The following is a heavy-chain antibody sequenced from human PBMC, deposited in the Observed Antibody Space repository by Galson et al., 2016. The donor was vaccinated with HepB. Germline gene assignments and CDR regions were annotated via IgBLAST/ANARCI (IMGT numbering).Heavy chain of an antibody. CDR3: AFIPSRTLGKVGGRGPSLGD. J-gene: IGHJ4*02. CDR2: IYWDDDK. Sequence: PALVKPTQTLTVTCTFSGFSLITDGVGVGWIRQPPGKALEWLSLIYWDDDKRYSPSLKRRLTITKDTSKNQVVLTMTNMGPVDTGTYYCAFIPSRTLGKVGGRGPSLGDWGQGTLVTVSS. D-gene: IGHD2-15*01. V-gene: IGHV2-5*02. CDR1: GFSLITDGVG.